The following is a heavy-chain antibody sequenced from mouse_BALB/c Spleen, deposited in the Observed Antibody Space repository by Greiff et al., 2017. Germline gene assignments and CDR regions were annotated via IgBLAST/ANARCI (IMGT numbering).Heavy chain of an antibody. Sequence: EVKVVESGGGLVQPGGSRKLSCAASGFTFSSFGMHWVRQAPEKGLEWVAYISSGSSTIYYADTVKGRFTISRDNPKNTLFLQMTSLRSEDTAMYYCARSITTADWFAYWGQGTLVTVSA. J-gene: IGHJ3*01. CDR1: GFTFSSFG. CDR3: ARSITTADWFAY. CDR2: ISSGSSTI. D-gene: IGHD1-2*01. V-gene: IGHV5-17*02.